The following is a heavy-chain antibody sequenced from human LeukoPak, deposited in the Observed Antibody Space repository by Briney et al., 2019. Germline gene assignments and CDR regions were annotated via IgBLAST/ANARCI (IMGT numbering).Heavy chain of an antibody. CDR3: TRAAGYN. CDR1: GFTFRSYS. Sequence: GGSLRLSCAASGFTFRSYSMNWVRQAPGRGLEWVSYISFSSNDIYYADSVKGRFTISRDSGKNSLYLQMSSLRAEDTAVYHCTRAAGYNWGRGTLVTVSS. J-gene: IGHJ4*02. V-gene: IGHV3-48*01. CDR2: ISFSSNDI. D-gene: IGHD5-24*01.